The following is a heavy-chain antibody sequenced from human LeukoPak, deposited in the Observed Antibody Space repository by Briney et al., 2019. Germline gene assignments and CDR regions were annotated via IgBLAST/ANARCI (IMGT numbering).Heavy chain of an antibody. Sequence: GGSLRLSCAASGFTFSSYAMSWVRQAPGKGLEWVSVISGSGDSTYYADSVKGRFTISRDNSKNTLYLQMNSLRAEDTAVYYCAKDGSGLGYCSSTSCSPSRGGYYMDVWGKGTTVTVSS. CDR1: GFTFSSYA. V-gene: IGHV3-23*01. CDR2: ISGSGDST. D-gene: IGHD2-2*01. J-gene: IGHJ6*03. CDR3: AKDGSGLGYCSSTSCSPSRGGYYMDV.